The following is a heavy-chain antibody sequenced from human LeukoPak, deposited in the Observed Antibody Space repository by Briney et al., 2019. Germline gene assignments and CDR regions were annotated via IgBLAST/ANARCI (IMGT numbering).Heavy chain of an antibody. CDR3: ASISEVWSGYYTVHHDY. V-gene: IGHV1-2*02. J-gene: IGHJ4*02. CDR2: INPNSGDT. Sequence: TSVKVSCKAFGYTFTAYYMHWVRQAPGQGFEWMGRINPNSGDTNYAQKFLGRVTMTRDTSISTAYMELSSLTSDDTAVYYCASISEVWSGYYTVHHDYWGQGTLVTVSS. CDR1: GYTFTAYY. D-gene: IGHD3-3*01.